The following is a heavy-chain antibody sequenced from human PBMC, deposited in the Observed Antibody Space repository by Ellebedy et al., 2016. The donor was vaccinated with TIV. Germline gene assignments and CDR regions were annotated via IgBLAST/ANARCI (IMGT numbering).Heavy chain of an antibody. Sequence: SGPTLVXPTQTLTLTCTFSGFSLSTSGVGVGWVRQPPGKALEWLALIYWDDDKRYSPSLKSRLTITKDTSKNQVVLTLTDMDPVDTGTYYCAHSEYYSPAKSDFDYWGQGILVTVSS. D-gene: IGHD3-10*01. CDR3: AHSEYYSPAKSDFDY. J-gene: IGHJ4*02. CDR1: GFSLSTSGVG. CDR2: IYWDDDK. V-gene: IGHV2-5*02.